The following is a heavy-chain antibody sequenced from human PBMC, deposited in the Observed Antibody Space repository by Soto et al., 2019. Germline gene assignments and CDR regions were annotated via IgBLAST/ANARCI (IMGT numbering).Heavy chain of an antibody. V-gene: IGHV1-69*13. J-gene: IGHJ5*02. CDR2: IIPIFGTA. D-gene: IGHD3-3*01. CDR3: ARDPRDYAFWRNIWFDP. Sequence: ASVKVSCKASGGTFSSYAISWVRQAPGQGLEWMGGIIPIFGTANYAQKFQGRVTITADESTSTAYMELSSLRSEDTAVYFCARDPRDYAFWRNIWFDPWGQGTLVFVSS. CDR1: GGTFSSYA.